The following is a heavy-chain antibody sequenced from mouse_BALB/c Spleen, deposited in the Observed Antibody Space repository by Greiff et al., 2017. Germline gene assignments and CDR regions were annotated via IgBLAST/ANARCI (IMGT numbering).Heavy chain of an antibody. D-gene: IGHD3-2*01. CDR1: GFNITDYY. Sequence: EVQLQQSGAELVRSGASVKLSCTASGFNITDYYMHWVKQRPEQGLEWIGWIDPENGDTEYAPKFQGKATMTADTSSNTAYLQLSSLTSEDTAVYYCNPRQLGLSFAYWGQGTLVTVSA. V-gene: IGHV14-4*02. CDR3: NPRQLGLSFAY. CDR2: IDPENGDT. J-gene: IGHJ3*01.